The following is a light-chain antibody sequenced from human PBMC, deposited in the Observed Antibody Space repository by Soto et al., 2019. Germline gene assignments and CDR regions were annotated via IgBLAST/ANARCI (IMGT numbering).Light chain of an antibody. Sequence: QSALTQPPSASGSPGQSVTISCTGTSSDVGDNNAVSWYQQHPGNAPKLMIYEVAKRPSGVPDRFSGSKSGNTASLTVSGLQSEDEADYYCSSYEGSDNVVVFGGGTKVTVL. CDR3: SSYEGSDNVVV. V-gene: IGLV2-8*01. J-gene: IGLJ2*01. CDR2: EVA. CDR1: SSDVGDNNA.